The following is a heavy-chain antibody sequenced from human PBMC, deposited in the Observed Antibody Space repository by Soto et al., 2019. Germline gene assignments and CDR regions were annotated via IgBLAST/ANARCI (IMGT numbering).Heavy chain of an antibody. CDR3: ARWGTTGGFDF. J-gene: IGHJ4*02. Sequence: EVQVLESGGGWVQPGGSLRVTCAASGFRFSSYALSWVRLAPGRGLEWVSGITSSGAYTYFADSVKGRFSISRDNSKNTLFLHMDRLQVDDTAIYFCARWGTTGGFDFWGPGTRVTVSS. CDR1: GFRFSSYA. V-gene: IGHV3-23*01. CDR2: ITSSGAYT. D-gene: IGHD1-1*01.